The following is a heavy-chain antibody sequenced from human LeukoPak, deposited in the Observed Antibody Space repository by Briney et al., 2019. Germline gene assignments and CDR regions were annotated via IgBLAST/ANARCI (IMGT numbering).Heavy chain of an antibody. V-gene: IGHV1-69*04. CDR2: IIPILGIA. CDR1: GGTFSSYA. CDR3: ARELGEILNDAFDI. Sequence: SVKVSCKASGGTFSSYAISWVRQTPGQGLEWMGRIIPILGIANYAQKFQGRVTITADKSTSTAYMELSSLRSEDTAVYYCARELGEILNDAFDIWGQGTMVTVSS. D-gene: IGHD3-16*01. J-gene: IGHJ3*02.